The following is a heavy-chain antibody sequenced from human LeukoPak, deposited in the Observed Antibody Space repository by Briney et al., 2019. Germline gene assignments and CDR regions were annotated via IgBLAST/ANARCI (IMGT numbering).Heavy chain of an antibody. CDR3: ARLGDYYDSSGYYEPFDY. D-gene: IGHD3-22*01. Sequence: SETLSLTCTVSGGSISSYYWSWIRQPAGKGLEWIGRIYTSGSTNYNPSLKSRVTMSVDTSKSQFSLKLSSVTAADTAVYYCARLGDYYDSSGYYEPFDYWGQGTLVTVSS. J-gene: IGHJ4*02. V-gene: IGHV4-4*07. CDR2: IYTSGST. CDR1: GGSISSYY.